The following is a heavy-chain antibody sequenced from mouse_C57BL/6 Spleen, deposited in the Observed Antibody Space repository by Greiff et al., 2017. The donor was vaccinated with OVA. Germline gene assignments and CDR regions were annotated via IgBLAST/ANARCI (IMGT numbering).Heavy chain of an antibody. CDR3: ARASYYGGSYRWYFDV. D-gene: IGHD1-1*01. Sequence: EVQGVESGGGLVKPGGSLKLSCAASGFTFSSYAMSWVRQTPEKRLEWVATISDGGSYTYYPDNVKGRFTISRDNAKNNLYLQMSHLKSEDTAMYYCARASYYGGSYRWYFDVWGTGTTVTVSS. J-gene: IGHJ1*03. CDR2: ISDGGSYT. CDR1: GFTFSSYA. V-gene: IGHV5-4*01.